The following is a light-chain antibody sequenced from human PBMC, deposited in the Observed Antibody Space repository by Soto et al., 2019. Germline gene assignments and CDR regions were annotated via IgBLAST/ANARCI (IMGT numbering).Light chain of an antibody. CDR3: GAWDGSLSVVL. CDR2: DSN. J-gene: IGLJ2*01. Sequence: QSVLTQPPSVSAAPGKRVTISCSGSSANIGGNYVSWYQHLPGTSPKLVIYDSNKRPSEIPDRFSGYKSGTSATLDITGLQTGDEADYYCGAWDGSLSVVLFGGGTKVTVL. CDR1: SANIGGNY. V-gene: IGLV1-51*01.